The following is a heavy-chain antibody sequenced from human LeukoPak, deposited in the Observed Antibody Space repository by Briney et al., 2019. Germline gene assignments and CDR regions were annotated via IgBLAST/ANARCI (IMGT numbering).Heavy chain of an antibody. CDR1: GYTFTGYG. J-gene: IGHJ4*02. V-gene: IGHV1-18*01. CDR2: ISAYNGNT. D-gene: IGHD2-15*01. Sequence: ASVKVSCKASGYTFTGYGISWVRQAPGQGLEWMGWISAYNGNTNYAQKLQGRVTMTTDTSTSTAYMELRSLRSDDTAVYYCARARASLYYFDYWGQGTLVTVSS. CDR3: ARARASLYYFDY.